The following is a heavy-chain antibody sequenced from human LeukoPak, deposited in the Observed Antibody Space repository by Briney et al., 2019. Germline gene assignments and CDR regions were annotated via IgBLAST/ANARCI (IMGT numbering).Heavy chain of an antibody. D-gene: IGHD1-20*01. CDR3: ASGITGSRLSE. V-gene: IGHV4-39*01. J-gene: IGHJ4*02. Sequence: SETLSLTCAVSGGSITSSPYYWGWIRQPPGKGLEWIGSISYSGSTFYNASLKSRATVSADTSKNQFSLQLTSVTAADTAFYFCASGITGSRLSEWGEGTVVSVSS. CDR2: ISYSGST. CDR1: GGSITSSPYY.